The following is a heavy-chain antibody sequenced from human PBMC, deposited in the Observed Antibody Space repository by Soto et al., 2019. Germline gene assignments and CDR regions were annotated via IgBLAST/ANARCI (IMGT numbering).Heavy chain of an antibody. CDR3: ARGGVDGVATSAFDY. Sequence: QVQLVQSGAEVKKPGSSVKVSCKASGGTFNNYAISWVRQAPGQGLEWMGGIIPIIGTADYAHKFQGRLAISADESTGTTFMELSSLRSEDTALYYCARGGVDGVATSAFDYWGQGTLVTGSS. D-gene: IGHD5-12*01. J-gene: IGHJ4*02. V-gene: IGHV1-69*01. CDR2: IIPIIGTA. CDR1: GGTFNNYA.